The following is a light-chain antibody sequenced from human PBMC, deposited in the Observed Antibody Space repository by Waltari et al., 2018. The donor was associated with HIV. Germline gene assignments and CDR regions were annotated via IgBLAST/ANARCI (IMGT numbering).Light chain of an antibody. CDR1: STNIGSYNL. V-gene: IGLV2-23*02. CDR3: CSYAGSSNVV. Sequence: QSALTQSASVSGSPGQSLTISCTGTSTNIGSYNLVSWYQQHPGKAPKVIIYEVNKRPSGVSNRFSGSTSGSTASLTISGLQAEDEADYYCCSYAGSSNVVFGGGTKLTVL. J-gene: IGLJ2*01. CDR2: EVN.